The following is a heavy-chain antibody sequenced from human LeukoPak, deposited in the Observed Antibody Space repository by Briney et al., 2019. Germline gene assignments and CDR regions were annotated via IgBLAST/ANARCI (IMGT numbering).Heavy chain of an antibody. V-gene: IGHV3-30*04. CDR2: ISYDGSNK. CDR1: GFTFSSYA. J-gene: IGHJ5*02. CDR3: AKGGSGSYYKNWFDP. Sequence: GGSLRLSCAASGFTFSSYAMHWVRQAPGKGLEWVAVISYDGSNKFYADSVKGRFTISRDNSKNTLYLQMNSLSAEDTAVYYSAKGGSGSYYKNWFDPWGQGTLVTVSS. D-gene: IGHD3-10*01.